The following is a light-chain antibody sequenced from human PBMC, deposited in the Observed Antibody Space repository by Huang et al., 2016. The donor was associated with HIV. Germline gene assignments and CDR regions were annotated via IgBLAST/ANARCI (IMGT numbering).Light chain of an antibody. CDR3: QQTYGTPTT. CDR2: VAS. CDR1: QSISEY. Sequence: DIQMTQSPSSLSASVGDRVTITCRASQSISEYVHWYQQKPGQAPKLLIYVASTLQSGVPSRFSGSGSGKDFTLTIRSLQPEDFATYYCQQTYGTPTTFGQGTKLDIK. J-gene: IGKJ2*01. V-gene: IGKV1-39*01.